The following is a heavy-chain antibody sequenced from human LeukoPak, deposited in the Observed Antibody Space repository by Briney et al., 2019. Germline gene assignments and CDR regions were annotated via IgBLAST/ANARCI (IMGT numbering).Heavy chain of an antibody. Sequence: SETLSLTCAVYGGSFSGYYWSWIRQPPGKGLEWIGEINHSGSTNYNPSLKSRVTISVDTSKNQFSLKLSSVTAADTAVYYCARTRAILTGYSYFDYWGQGTLVTVSS. J-gene: IGHJ4*02. V-gene: IGHV4-34*01. CDR1: GGSFSGYY. D-gene: IGHD3-9*01. CDR3: ARTRAILTGYSYFDY. CDR2: INHSGST.